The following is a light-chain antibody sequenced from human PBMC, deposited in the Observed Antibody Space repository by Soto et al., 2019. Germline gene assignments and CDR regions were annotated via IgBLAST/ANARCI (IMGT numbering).Light chain of an antibody. CDR3: SSYSIISPLLYV. V-gene: IGLV2-14*01. CDR2: DVS. J-gene: IGLJ1*01. CDR1: SSDVGGYNY. Sequence: QSALTQPASVSGSPGQSITISCTGTSSDVGGYNYVSWYQQHPGKAPKLMIYDVSNRPSGVSNRFSGSKSGNTASLTISGLQAEDEAVYYCSSYSIISPLLYVFGTGTKVTVL.